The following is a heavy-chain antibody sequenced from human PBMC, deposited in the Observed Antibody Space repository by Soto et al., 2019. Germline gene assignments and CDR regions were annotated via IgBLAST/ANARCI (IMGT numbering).Heavy chain of an antibody. CDR2: IYSTENT. CDR3: ARVIEYYDSSGYSMGGHDAFDI. Sequence: SETLSLTCTVSGGSVSSNSYSWGWIRQSPGKGLEWIGTIYSTENTYYHPSLLSRVTISVDTSKNQFSLKLSSVTAADTAVYYCARVIEYYDSSGYSMGGHDAFDIWGQGTMVTVSS. CDR1: GGSVSSNSYS. J-gene: IGHJ3*02. D-gene: IGHD3-22*01. V-gene: IGHV4-39*07.